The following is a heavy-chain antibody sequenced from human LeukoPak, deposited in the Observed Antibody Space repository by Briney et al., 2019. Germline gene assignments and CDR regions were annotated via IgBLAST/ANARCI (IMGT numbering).Heavy chain of an antibody. CDR2: ISASSETT. CDR1: KFTFSNYG. V-gene: IGHV3-23*01. CDR3: AKRAGANSGPFDF. Sequence: GGSLRLSCADSKFTFSNYGISWVRQAPGRGLEWVSGISASSETTYYADSVKGRFTISRDSSKTILYLQMRGLRAEDTGVYFCAKRAGANSGPFDFWGRGALVTVSS. J-gene: IGHJ4*02. D-gene: IGHD6-25*01.